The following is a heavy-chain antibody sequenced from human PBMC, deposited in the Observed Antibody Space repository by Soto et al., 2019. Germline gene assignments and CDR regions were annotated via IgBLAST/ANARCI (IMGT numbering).Heavy chain of an antibody. Sequence: GGSLRLSCSASGFTFSSYAMHWVRQAPGKGLEYVSAISSNWGSTYYADSVKGRFTISRDNSKNTLYLQMSSLRAEDTAVYYCVKGIMTTVTPFDYWGQGTLVTVSS. J-gene: IGHJ4*02. V-gene: IGHV3-64D*06. CDR3: VKGIMTTVTPFDY. CDR1: GFTFSSYA. CDR2: ISSNWGST. D-gene: IGHD4-4*01.